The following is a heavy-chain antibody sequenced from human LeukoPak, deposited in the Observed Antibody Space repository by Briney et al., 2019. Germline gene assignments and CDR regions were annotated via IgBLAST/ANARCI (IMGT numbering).Heavy chain of an antibody. D-gene: IGHD5-24*01. Sequence: ASVKVSCKASGYTFTGYYMHWVRQAPGQGLEWMGWINPNSGGTNYAQKFQGRVTMTRDTSISTAYMELSRLRSDDTAVYYCARDPDNACAFDIWGQGTMVTVSS. CDR1: GYTFTGYY. CDR3: ARDPDNACAFDI. CDR2: INPNSGGT. V-gene: IGHV1-2*02. J-gene: IGHJ3*02.